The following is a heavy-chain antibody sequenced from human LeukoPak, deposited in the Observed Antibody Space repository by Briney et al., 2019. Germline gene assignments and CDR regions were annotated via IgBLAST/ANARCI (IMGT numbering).Heavy chain of an antibody. CDR3: ARGYGDYYYYCYMDV. V-gene: IGHV1-46*01. D-gene: IGHD2-21*02. CDR2: INPSGGST. Sequence: ASVKVSCKASGYTFTSYYMHWVRQAPGQGLEWMGIINPSGGSTSYAQKFQGRVTMTRDMSTTTVYMELSSLRSEDTAVYYCARGYGDYYYYCYMDVWGKGTTVTVSS. CDR1: GYTFTSYY. J-gene: IGHJ6*03.